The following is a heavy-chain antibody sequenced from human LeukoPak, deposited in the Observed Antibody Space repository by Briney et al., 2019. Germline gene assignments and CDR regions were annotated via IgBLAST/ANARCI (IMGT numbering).Heavy chain of an antibody. J-gene: IGHJ3*02. Sequence: ASVKVSCKASGYTFTSYDINWVRQATGQGPEWMGWMNPNSGNTGYAQKFQGRVTMTRNTSISTAYMELSSLRSEDTAVYYCARGVGYCSGGSCDAFDIWGQGTMVTVSS. CDR2: MNPNSGNT. CDR3: ARGVGYCSGGSCDAFDI. V-gene: IGHV1-8*01. D-gene: IGHD2-15*01. CDR1: GYTFTSYD.